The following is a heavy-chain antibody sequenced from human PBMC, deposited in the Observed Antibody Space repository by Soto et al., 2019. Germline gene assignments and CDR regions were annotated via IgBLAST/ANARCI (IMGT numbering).Heavy chain of an antibody. CDR1: GFTFSSYG. D-gene: IGHD2-15*01. CDR2: IWYDGSNK. J-gene: IGHJ5*02. Sequence: PGGSLRLSCAASGFTFSSYGMHWVRQAPGKGLEWVAVIWYDGSNKYYADSVKGRFTISRDNSKNTLYLQMNSLRAEDTAVYYCARDRMGYCSGGRCSVYNWFDPWGQGTLVTVSS. CDR3: ARDRMGYCSGGRCSVYNWFDP. V-gene: IGHV3-33*01.